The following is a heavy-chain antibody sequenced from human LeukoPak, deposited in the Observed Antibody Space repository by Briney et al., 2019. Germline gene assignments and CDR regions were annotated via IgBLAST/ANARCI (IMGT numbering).Heavy chain of an antibody. Sequence: EGSLRLSCAASGFTFSGYSMHWVRQAPGKGLNWVAFTSSDGNNQYYADSVKGRFIISRGNSKNTLYLQVNSLRPEDTAVYYCARAMDTAMGPYFDYWGQGTLVTVSS. CDR3: ARAMDTAMGPYFDY. V-gene: IGHV3-30*04. CDR1: GFTFSGYS. D-gene: IGHD5-18*01. CDR2: TSSDGNNQ. J-gene: IGHJ4*02.